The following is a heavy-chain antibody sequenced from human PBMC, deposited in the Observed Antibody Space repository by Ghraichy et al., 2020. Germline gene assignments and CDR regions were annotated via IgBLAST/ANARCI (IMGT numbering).Heavy chain of an antibody. J-gene: IGHJ6*02. V-gene: IGHV3-30*18. Sequence: GGSLRLSCAASGFTFSRYGMHWVRQAPGKGLEWVAGISYDGSNKHYADAVKGRFTISRDNSKNTLYLQMSSLRGEDTAVYYCAKGQHKDCMDVWGQGTTVTVSS. D-gene: IGHD3/OR15-3a*01. CDR3: AKGQHKDCMDV. CDR1: GFTFSRYG. CDR2: ISYDGSNK.